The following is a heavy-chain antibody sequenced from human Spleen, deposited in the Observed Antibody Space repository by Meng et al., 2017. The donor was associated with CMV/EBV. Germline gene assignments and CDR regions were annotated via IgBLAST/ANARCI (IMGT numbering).Heavy chain of an antibody. Sequence: SGFTFSSYGMHWVRQAPGKGLEWVAFIRYDGSNKYYADSVKGRFTISRDNSKNTLYLQMNSLRAEDTAVYYCANRASYSGSYDLGYWGQGTLVTVSS. CDR1: GFTFSSYG. J-gene: IGHJ4*02. CDR3: ANRASYSGSYDLGY. CDR2: IRYDGSNK. V-gene: IGHV3-30*02. D-gene: IGHD1-26*01.